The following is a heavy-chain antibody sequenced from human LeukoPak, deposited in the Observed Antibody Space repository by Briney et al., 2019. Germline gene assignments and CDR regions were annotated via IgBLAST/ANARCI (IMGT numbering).Heavy chain of an antibody. CDR1: GFTFSDAW. CDR3: ASAAGPFDH. CDR2: IWSDGSNK. J-gene: IGHJ4*02. D-gene: IGHD6-13*01. V-gene: IGHV3-33*08. Sequence: GGSLRLSCVASGFTFSDAWKSWVRQAPGKGLEWVAVIWSDGSNKYYADSVKGRFTISRDNSKNTLYLQMNTLRADDTAVYFCASAAGPFDHWGQGTLVTVSS.